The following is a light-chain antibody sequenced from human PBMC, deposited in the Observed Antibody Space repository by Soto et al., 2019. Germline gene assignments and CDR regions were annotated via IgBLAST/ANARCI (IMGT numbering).Light chain of an antibody. CDR1: QSVSVY. V-gene: IGKV3-11*01. J-gene: IGKJ4*01. CDR3: QPRYHWVT. Sequence: EIVLTQSPATLSLSLGERATLSCRASQSVSVYLAWYQQKTGQAPRLLIYEVSKRATGVPARFSGSGSATDFTLTISSLEAEDFAVYYCQPRYHWVTFGGGTKVEI. CDR2: EVS.